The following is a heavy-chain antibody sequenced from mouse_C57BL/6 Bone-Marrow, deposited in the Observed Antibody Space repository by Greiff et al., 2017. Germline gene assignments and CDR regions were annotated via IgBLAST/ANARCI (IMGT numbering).Heavy chain of an antibody. Sequence: VQLQQSGAELARPGASVKLSCKASGYTFTSYGISWVKQRTGQGLEWIGEIYPRSGNTYYNEKFKGKATLTADKSSSTAYMELRSLTSEDSAVYFCANTTVVDPFDYWGQGTTLTGSS. CDR1: GYTFTSYG. CDR3: ANTTVVDPFDY. D-gene: IGHD1-1*01. CDR2: IYPRSGNT. V-gene: IGHV1-81*01. J-gene: IGHJ2*01.